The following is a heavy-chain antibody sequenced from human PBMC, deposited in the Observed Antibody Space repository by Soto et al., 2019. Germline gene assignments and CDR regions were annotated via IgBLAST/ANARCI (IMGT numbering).Heavy chain of an antibody. V-gene: IGHV3-23*04. CDR3: TKDVTGDVGADY. CDR2: VKTTGDTT. J-gene: IGHJ4*02. Sequence: EVQLVESGSALVQPGGSLTLSCAASGFAFFSHVMSWVRQSPGKGLEWVSAVKTTGDTTFYAGPVKGRFTASRDDSKSTLFLHMYSLRVEDTATYYCTKDVTGDVGADYWGQGTPVTVSS. D-gene: IGHD2-21*02. CDR1: GFAFFSHV.